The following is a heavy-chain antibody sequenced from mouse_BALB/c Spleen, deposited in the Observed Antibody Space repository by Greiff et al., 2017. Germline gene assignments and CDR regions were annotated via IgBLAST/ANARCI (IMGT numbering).Heavy chain of an antibody. Sequence: VQLQQSGAELMKPGASVKISCKATGYTFSSYWIEWVKQRPGHGLEWIGEILPGSGSTNYNEKFKGKATFTADTSSNTAYMQLSSLTSEDSAVYYCAIHYGKDAMDYWGQGTSVTVSS. CDR3: AIHYGKDAMDY. V-gene: IGHV1-9*01. D-gene: IGHD2-1*01. J-gene: IGHJ4*01. CDR2: ILPGSGST. CDR1: GYTFSSYW.